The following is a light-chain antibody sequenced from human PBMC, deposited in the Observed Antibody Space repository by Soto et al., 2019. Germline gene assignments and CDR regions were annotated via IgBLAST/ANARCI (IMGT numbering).Light chain of an antibody. V-gene: IGLV2-14*01. CDR2: DVT. Sequence: QSVLTQPASVSGSPGQSITISCTGTSSDVGGYNYVSWYQQPPGKAPKLMIYDVTNRPSGVSDRFSGSKSGNTASLTISGLRPEDEADYYCSSYSTSTTPSYVFGTSTKVTVL. CDR3: SSYSTSTTPSYV. CDR1: SSDVGGYNY. J-gene: IGLJ1*01.